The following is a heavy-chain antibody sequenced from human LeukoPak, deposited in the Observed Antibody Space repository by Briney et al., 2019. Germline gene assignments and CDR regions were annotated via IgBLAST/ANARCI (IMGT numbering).Heavy chain of an antibody. CDR1: GFTFSSHW. J-gene: IGHJ4*02. V-gene: IGHV3-74*01. CDR2: INTDESKI. D-gene: IGHD2-15*01. Sequence: GGSLRLSCAASGFTFSSHWMHWVRETPGKGLVWVSRINTDESKINHADSVKGRFTISRDNAKNMLYLQMNSLRAEDTAVYYCARGGLFKYFFDYWGQGTPVTVSS. CDR3: ARGGLFKYFFDY.